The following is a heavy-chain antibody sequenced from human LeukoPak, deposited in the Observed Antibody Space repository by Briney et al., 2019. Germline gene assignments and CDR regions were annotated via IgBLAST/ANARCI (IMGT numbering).Heavy chain of an antibody. Sequence: PGRSLRLSCAASGFTFSSYAIHWVRQAPGKGLEWVALISYDGFNKYYADSVKGRFTTSRDNSKNTLYLQMNSLRVEDTAVFYCARAYHAESYFGSGTYTSLAYGGQGTLVTVSS. CDR2: ISYDGFNK. CDR1: GFTFSSYA. CDR3: ARAYHAESYFGSGTYTSLAY. V-gene: IGHV3-30-3*01. J-gene: IGHJ4*02. D-gene: IGHD3-10*01.